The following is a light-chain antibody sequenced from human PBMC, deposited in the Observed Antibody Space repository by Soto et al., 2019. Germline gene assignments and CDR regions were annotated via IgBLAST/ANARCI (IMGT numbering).Light chain of an antibody. CDR2: GAS. CDR1: QSVRSN. Sequence: EIVMTQSPATLSVSPGERATLSCRASQSVRSNLAWYQQKPGQAPRLRIYGASTRATGTPARFSGSGSGTEFTLTISSLQPEDFAVYSCQQYNNWPPYTFGQGNKVDIK. V-gene: IGKV3-15*01. CDR3: QQYNNWPPYT. J-gene: IGKJ2*01.